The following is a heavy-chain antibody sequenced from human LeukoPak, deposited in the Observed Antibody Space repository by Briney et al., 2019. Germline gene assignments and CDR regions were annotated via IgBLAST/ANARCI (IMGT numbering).Heavy chain of an antibody. CDR1: GGTFSSYA. J-gene: IGHJ6*02. V-gene: IGHV1-69*04. CDR3: ARYSNYYYYYYGMDV. D-gene: IGHD4-11*01. CDR2: IIPILGIA. Sequence: ASVKVSCTASGGTFSSYAISWVRQAPGQGLEWMGRIIPILGIANYAQKFQGRVTITADKSTSTAYMELSSLRSEDTAVYYCARYSNYYYYYYGMDVWGQGTTVTVSS.